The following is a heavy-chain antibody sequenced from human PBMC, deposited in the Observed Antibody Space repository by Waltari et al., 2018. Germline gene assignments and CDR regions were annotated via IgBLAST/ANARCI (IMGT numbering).Heavy chain of an antibody. V-gene: IGHV3-30*18. CDR1: GFTFSSHG. J-gene: IGHJ4*02. CDR3: AKAPTVPGDPPPGDSSGYLDY. D-gene: IGHD3-22*01. CDR2: ISYDGSNK. Sequence: QVQLVESGGGVVQPGRSLRLSCAASGFTFSSHGMHWVRQAPCKGLELVAVISYDGSNKYYADSVKGRFTISRDNSKNTLYLQMNSLRAEDTAVYYCAKAPTVPGDPPPGDSSGYLDYWGQGTLVTVSS.